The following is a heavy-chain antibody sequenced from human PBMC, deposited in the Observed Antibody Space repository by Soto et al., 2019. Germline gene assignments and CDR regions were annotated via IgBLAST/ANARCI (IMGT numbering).Heavy chain of an antibody. Sequence: PSETLSLTCTVSGGSVSSGSYYWSWIRQPPGKGLEWIGYIYYSGSTNYNPSLKSRVTISVDTSKNQSSLKLSSVTAADTAVYYCARDRAGTTDYWGQGTLVTVSS. CDR2: IYYSGST. J-gene: IGHJ4*02. D-gene: IGHD1-7*01. V-gene: IGHV4-61*01. CDR3: ARDRAGTTDY. CDR1: GGSVSSGSYY.